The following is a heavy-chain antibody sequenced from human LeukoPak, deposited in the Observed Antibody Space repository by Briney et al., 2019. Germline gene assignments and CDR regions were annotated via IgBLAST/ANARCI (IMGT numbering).Heavy chain of an antibody. D-gene: IGHD2-2*01. CDR3: VKVPGCSSTSCSYYFDY. V-gene: IGHV3-64D*06. CDR2: ISSNGGST. J-gene: IGHJ4*02. CDR1: GFTFSSYA. Sequence: GGSLRLSCSASGFTFSSYAMHWVRQAPGKGLEYVSAISSNGGSTYYADSVKGRFTISRNNSKNTLYLQMSSLRAEDTAVYYCVKVPGCSSTSCSYYFDYWGQGTLVTVSS.